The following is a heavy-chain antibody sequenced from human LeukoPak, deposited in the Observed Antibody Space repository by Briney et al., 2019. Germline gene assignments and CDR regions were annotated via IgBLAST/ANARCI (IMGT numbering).Heavy chain of an antibody. CDR3: ARGGVRGHPHDY. D-gene: IGHD3-16*01. V-gene: IGHV4-59*01. CDR2: IYYSRST. CDR1: GESISGFY. J-gene: IGHJ4*02. Sequence: PSETLSLTCTVSGESISGFYWTWIRQPPGKGLEWIGYIYYSRSTNYNPSLKSRVTISVDTSKNQFSLKLSSVTAADTAVYYCARGGVRGHPHDYWGQGTLVTVSS.